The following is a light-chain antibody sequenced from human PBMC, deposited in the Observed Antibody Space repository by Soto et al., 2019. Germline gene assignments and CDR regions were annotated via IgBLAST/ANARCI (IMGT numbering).Light chain of an antibody. Sequence: QSALTQPASVSGSPGQSITISCTGTSSDVGGYNYVSWYQQHPGKSPKLIIYDVTNRPSVVSNRFSGSKSANTASLAISGLQADDEADYFCSSYTSISTSYVFGTGTKLTVL. J-gene: IGLJ1*01. V-gene: IGLV2-14*01. CDR2: DVT. CDR1: SSDVGGYNY. CDR3: SSYTSISTSYV.